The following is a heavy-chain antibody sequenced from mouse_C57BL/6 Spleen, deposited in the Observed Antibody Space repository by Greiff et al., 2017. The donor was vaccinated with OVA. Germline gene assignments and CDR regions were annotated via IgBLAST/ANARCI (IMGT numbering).Heavy chain of an antibody. D-gene: IGHD1-1*01. CDR2: IDPETGGT. J-gene: IGHJ4*01. CDR3: TRQAPDYYGSRGYAMDD. Sequence: QVQLKESGAELVRPGASVTLSCTASGYTFTDYEMHWVKQTPVHGLEWIGAIDPETGGTAYNQKFKGKAILPADKASSTAYLQLRSLTSEDSAVSYCTRQAPDYYGSRGYAMDDWGKGTSVTVSS. V-gene: IGHV1-15*01. CDR1: GYTFTDYE.